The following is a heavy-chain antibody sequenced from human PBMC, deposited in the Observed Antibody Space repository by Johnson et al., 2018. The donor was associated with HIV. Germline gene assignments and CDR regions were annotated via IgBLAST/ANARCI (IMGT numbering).Heavy chain of an antibody. CDR2: IKQDGAEI. D-gene: IGHD3-9*01. CDR1: GFTFSSYW. Sequence: EVQLVESGGGLVQPGGSLRLSCEASGFTFSSYWMSWVRQAPGKGLEWVANIKQDGAEIFYVDSVKGRFTISRDNAKNSLYLQMNSLRAEDTAVYYCARSQVGDFDWLLYDHAFDIWGQGTMVTVSS. V-gene: IGHV3-7*04. CDR3: ARSQVGDFDWLLYDHAFDI. J-gene: IGHJ3*02.